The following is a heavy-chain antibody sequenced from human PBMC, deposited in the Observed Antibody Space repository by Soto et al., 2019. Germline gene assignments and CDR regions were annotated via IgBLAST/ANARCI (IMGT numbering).Heavy chain of an antibody. Sequence: PGESLKISCKASGYSFSTYWIAWVRQRPGKGLDWMGIIYPGDSDTRYSPSFQGQVTISVDNSIDTAYLEWTTLRASDSARYYCARHSLATQPGDYWGQGTRVTVSS. CDR1: GYSFSTYW. J-gene: IGHJ4*02. CDR3: ARHSLATQPGDY. V-gene: IGHV5-51*01. CDR2: IYPGDSDT. D-gene: IGHD5-12*01.